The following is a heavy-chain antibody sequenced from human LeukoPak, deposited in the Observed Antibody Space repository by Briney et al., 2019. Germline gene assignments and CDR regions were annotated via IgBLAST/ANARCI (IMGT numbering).Heavy chain of an antibody. Sequence: SETLSLTCTVSGGSISSYYWSWIRQPAGKGLEWIGRIYTSGSTNYNPSLKSRVTMSVDTSKNQFSLKLSSVTAADTAVYYCARELTVIVEEVALDAFDIWGQGTMVTVSS. D-gene: IGHD3-22*01. CDR2: IYTSGST. CDR1: GGSISSYY. V-gene: IGHV4-4*07. CDR3: ARELTVIVEEVALDAFDI. J-gene: IGHJ3*02.